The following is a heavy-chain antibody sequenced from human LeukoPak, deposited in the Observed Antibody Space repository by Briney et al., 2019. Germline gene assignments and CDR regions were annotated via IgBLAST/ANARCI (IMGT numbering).Heavy chain of an antibody. CDR1: GYSIISDYF. Sequence: SETLSLTCTVSGYSIISDYFWGWIRQPPGKGLEWIGTIYHSGSTYYSPSLKSRVTVSVDTSKNEFSLKLSSVTAADTAVYFCARGIVGSRDFYFRYYFDYWGQGTLVTVSS. CDR2: IYHSGST. CDR3: ARGIVGSRDFYFRYYFDY. V-gene: IGHV4-38-2*02. J-gene: IGHJ4*02. D-gene: IGHD3-22*01.